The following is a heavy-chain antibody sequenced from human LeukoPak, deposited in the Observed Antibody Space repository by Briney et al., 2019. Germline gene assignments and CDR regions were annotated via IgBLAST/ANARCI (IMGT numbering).Heavy chain of an antibody. CDR2: IYSGGTT. D-gene: IGHD6-13*01. CDR3: ARYSSSKDAFDI. Sequence: GGSLRLSCAASGFIVSSNYMSWVRQAPGKGLEWVSLIYSGGTTYYADSAKGRFTISRDNSKNTLYLQMNSLRAEDTAVYYCARYSSSKDAFDIWGHGTMVIVSS. J-gene: IGHJ3*02. CDR1: GFIVSSNY. V-gene: IGHV3-66*01.